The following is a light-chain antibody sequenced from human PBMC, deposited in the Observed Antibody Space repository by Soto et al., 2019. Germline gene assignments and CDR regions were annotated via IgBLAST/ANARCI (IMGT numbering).Light chain of an antibody. Sequence: EIVLTQSPGTLSLSPGERATLSYRASQSVSSSYLVWYQQKPGQAPRLLIYDTSSRATGIPDRFSGSGSGTDFTLTISRLEPEDFAVYYCQQYGSSPWTFGQGTKVDIK. CDR2: DTS. V-gene: IGKV3-20*01. CDR1: QSVSSSY. CDR3: QQYGSSPWT. J-gene: IGKJ1*01.